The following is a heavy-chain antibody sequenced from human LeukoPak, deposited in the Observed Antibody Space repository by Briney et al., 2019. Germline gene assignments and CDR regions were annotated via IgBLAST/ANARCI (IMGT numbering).Heavy chain of an antibody. D-gene: IGHD6-13*01. CDR1: GFTFSSYA. Sequence: PGGSLRLSCSAPGFTFSSYAMHWVRQAPGKGLEYVSAISSNGGSTYYADSVKGRFTISRDNSKNTLYLQMSSLRAEDTAVYYCVKGAAAGTSDYWGQGTLVTVSS. V-gene: IGHV3-64D*09. CDR2: ISSNGGST. CDR3: VKGAAAGTSDY. J-gene: IGHJ4*02.